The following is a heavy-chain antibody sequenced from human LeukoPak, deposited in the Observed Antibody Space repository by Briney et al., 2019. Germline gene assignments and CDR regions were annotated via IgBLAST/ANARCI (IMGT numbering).Heavy chain of an antibody. Sequence: SETLSLTCTVSGGSISSSSYYWGWIRQPPGKGLEWIGSIYFGGSTYDNPSLKSRVTTSVDTSKNQFSLKLSSVTAADTAVYYCASMPHLTYSSSWYIMGSDFDYWGQGTLVTVSS. CDR2: IYFGGST. V-gene: IGHV4-39*01. D-gene: IGHD6-13*01. J-gene: IGHJ4*02. CDR3: ASMPHLTYSSSWYIMGSDFDY. CDR1: GGSISSSSYY.